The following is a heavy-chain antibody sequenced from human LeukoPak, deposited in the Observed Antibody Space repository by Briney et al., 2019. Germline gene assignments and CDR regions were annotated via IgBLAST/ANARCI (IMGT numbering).Heavy chain of an antibody. V-gene: IGHV1-18*01. CDR3: ARTRIAAAGTSFGWFDP. Sequence: ASVKVSCKASGYTFTSYGISWVRQAPGQGLEWMGWISAYNGNTNYAQKLQGRVTMTTDTSTSTAYMELRSLRSDDTAVYYCARTRIAAAGTSFGWFDPWGQGTLVTVSS. J-gene: IGHJ5*02. CDR2: ISAYNGNT. CDR1: GYTFTSYG. D-gene: IGHD6-13*01.